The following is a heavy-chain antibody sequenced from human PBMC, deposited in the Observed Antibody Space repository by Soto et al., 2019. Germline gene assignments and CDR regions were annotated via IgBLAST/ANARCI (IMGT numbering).Heavy chain of an antibody. D-gene: IGHD6-19*01. CDR1: GFTFSSYA. V-gene: IGHV3-23*01. Sequence: EVQLLESGGGLVQPGGSLRLSCAASGFTFSSYAMSWVRQAPGKGLEWVSGISGSGDSTYYADSVKGRFTISRDNSKNTLYRPMNSLRAEDTAVYYCAKGVPGIAVAGTGYFQHWGQGTLVTVSS. J-gene: IGHJ1*01. CDR3: AKGVPGIAVAGTGYFQH. CDR2: ISGSGDST.